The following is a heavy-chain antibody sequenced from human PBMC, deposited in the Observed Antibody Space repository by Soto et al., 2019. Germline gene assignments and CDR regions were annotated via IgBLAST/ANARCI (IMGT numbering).Heavy chain of an antibody. CDR2: LYSGDTT. CDR1: GFTVSSHH. Sequence: EVQLVESGGGLIQPGGSLRLSCAASGFTVSSHHMNWVRQAPGKGLEWVSVLYSGDTTYYADSVKGRFTISRDNSKNVLFLQMNTLRVEDTAVYYCARDRFYGGSYFFDYWGQGALVTVSS. D-gene: IGHD1-26*01. CDR3: ARDRFYGGSYFFDY. V-gene: IGHV3-53*01. J-gene: IGHJ4*02.